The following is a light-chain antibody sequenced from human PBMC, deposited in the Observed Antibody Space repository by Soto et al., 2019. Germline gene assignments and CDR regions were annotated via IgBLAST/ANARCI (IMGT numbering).Light chain of an antibody. J-gene: IGKJ1*01. CDR2: DAS. V-gene: IGKV3D-11*01. Sequence: IVLTQSPATLSLSPGERATLSCRASQGVSSYLAWYQQKPGQAPRLLIYDASNRATGIPARFSGSGPGTDFTLTISSLEPEDFAVYYCQQYGRPFGQGTKVDIK. CDR1: QGVSSY. CDR3: QQYGRP.